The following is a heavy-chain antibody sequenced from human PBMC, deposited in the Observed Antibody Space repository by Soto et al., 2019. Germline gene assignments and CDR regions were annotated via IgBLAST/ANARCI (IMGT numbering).Heavy chain of an antibody. CDR1: GYTFTSYA. Sequence: ASVKVSCKASGYTFTSYAMHWVRQAPGQRLEWMGRINAGNGKTKYSQNFQGRVTITRDTSASIAYMEVNGLRSEDTAVYYCARDRLWYYDSSGSIFDYWGQGTLVTVSS. V-gene: IGHV1-3*01. D-gene: IGHD3-22*01. J-gene: IGHJ4*02. CDR2: INAGNGKT. CDR3: ARDRLWYYDSSGSIFDY.